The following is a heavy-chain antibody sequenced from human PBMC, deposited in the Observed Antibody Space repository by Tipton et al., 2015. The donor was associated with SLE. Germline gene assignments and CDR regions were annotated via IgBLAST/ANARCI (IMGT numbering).Heavy chain of an antibody. V-gene: IGHV4-61*02. CDR2: IFNSGTT. J-gene: IGHJ5*02. CDR1: GGSVSSGSYC. CDR3: ARQPSDMPAFWFDP. D-gene: IGHD2-2*01. Sequence: TLSLTCSVSGGSVSSGSYCWNWIRQPAGQGLEWIGRIFNSGTTHYKPSLKGRVSMSVDTSENQFSLELSSVTASDTAVYYCARQPSDMPAFWFDPWGQGTLVTVSS.